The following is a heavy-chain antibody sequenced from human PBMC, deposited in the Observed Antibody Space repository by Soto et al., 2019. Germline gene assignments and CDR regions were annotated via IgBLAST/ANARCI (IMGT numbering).Heavy chain of an antibody. CDR2: ITPFNGDV. V-gene: IGHV1-45*02. D-gene: IGHD3-3*01. CDR1: GYTFPQHY. J-gene: IGHJ4*02. CDR3: TTLRDSVEGYYFDY. Sequence: ASVKVSCKASGYTFPQHYLHWVRQAPGQALEWMGWITPFNGDVNYAQKFQERVTITRDRSLNTAYMEMSSLKTEDTAVYYCTTLRDSVEGYYFDYWGQGTLVTVSS.